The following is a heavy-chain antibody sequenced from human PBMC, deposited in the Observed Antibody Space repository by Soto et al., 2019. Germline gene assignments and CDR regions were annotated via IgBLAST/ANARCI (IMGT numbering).Heavy chain of an antibody. CDR3: ARLRKLIAVASIDN. CDR2: IYYSGTT. Sequence: SETLSLTSTVSGGSISSSYYWGWIRQPPGEGLEWIGSIYYSGTTDYNPSRKSRATISVDTSNTQFSLMLRSVTAADTAVYYCARLRKLIAVASIDNWGQGTMVTVSS. CDR1: GGSISSSYY. J-gene: IGHJ4*02. D-gene: IGHD6-19*01. V-gene: IGHV4-39*01.